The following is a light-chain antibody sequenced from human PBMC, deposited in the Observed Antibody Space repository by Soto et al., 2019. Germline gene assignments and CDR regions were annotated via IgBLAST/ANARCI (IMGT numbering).Light chain of an antibody. Sequence: EIVLTQSPATLSVSPGERATLSCLASQSVSSNLAWYQQKPGQAPRLLIYGASTRATGIPARFSGSRSGTEFTLTISSLQSEDFAVYYCQQYFNWPPYTFGQGTKVDIK. V-gene: IGKV3-15*01. CDR3: QQYFNWPPYT. CDR2: GAS. CDR1: QSVSSN. J-gene: IGKJ2*01.